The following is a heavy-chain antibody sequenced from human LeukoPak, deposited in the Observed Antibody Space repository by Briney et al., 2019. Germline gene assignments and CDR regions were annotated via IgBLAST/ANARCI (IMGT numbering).Heavy chain of an antibody. J-gene: IGHJ4*02. CDR2: IIPIFGTA. D-gene: IGHD1-7*01. CDR3: AIPGITGTTYADY. V-gene: IGHV1-69*06. Sequence: EASVKVSCKASGGTFSSYAINWVRQAPGQGLEWMGGIIPIFGTANYAQKFQGRVTITADKSTSTAYMELSSLRSEDTAVYYCAIPGITGTTYADYWGQGTLVTVSS. CDR1: GGTFSSYA.